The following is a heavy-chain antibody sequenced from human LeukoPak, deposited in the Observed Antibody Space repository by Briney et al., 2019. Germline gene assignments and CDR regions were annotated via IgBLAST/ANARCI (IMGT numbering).Heavy chain of an antibody. CDR1: GGSINSFY. D-gene: IGHD7-27*01. V-gene: IGHV4-59*01. CDR3: ARHWGSRGAFDI. Sequence: SETLSLTCSVSGGSINSFYWSWIRQPPGKGLEWIGYIYYSGSTNYNPSPKSRVTISVDTSKNQFSLNLSSVTAADTAVYYCARHWGSRGAFDIWGQGTMVTVSS. CDR2: IYYSGST. J-gene: IGHJ3*02.